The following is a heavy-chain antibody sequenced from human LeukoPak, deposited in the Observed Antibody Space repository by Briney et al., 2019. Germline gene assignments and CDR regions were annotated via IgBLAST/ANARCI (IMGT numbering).Heavy chain of an antibody. CDR3: ARDLSMECSGGSCSDMDV. D-gene: IGHD2-15*01. V-gene: IGHV4-4*07. CDR1: GGSISSYY. Sequence: PSETLSLTCTVSGGSISSYYWSWIRQPAGKGLEWIGRIYTSGSTNYNPSLKSRVTMSVDTSKNQFSLKLSSVTAADTAVYYCARDLSMECSGGSCSDMDVWGKGTTVTVSS. J-gene: IGHJ6*03. CDR2: IYTSGST.